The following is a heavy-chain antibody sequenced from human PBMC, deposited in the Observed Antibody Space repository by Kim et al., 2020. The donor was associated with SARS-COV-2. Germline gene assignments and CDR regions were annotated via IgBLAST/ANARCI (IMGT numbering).Heavy chain of an antibody. CDR1: GYTFTGYY. Sequence: ASVKVSCKASGYTFTGYYMHWVRQAPGQGLEWMGWINPNSGGTNYAQKFQGRVTMTRDTSISTAYMELSRLRSDDTAVYYCARSPVTNYDFWSGYPSGTMDVWGKGTTVTVSS. CDR3: ARSPVTNYDFWSGYPSGTMDV. CDR2: INPNSGGT. D-gene: IGHD3-3*01. J-gene: IGHJ6*04. V-gene: IGHV1-2*02.